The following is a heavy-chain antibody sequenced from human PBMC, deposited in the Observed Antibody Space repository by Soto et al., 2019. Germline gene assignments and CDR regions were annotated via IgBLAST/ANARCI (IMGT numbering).Heavy chain of an antibody. D-gene: IGHD3-22*01. V-gene: IGHV3-23*01. CDR2: ISGTVGSP. Sequence: EVQLLESGGGLVQPGGSLRLSCAASGFTFSSYAMSWVRQAPGKGLEWVSTISGTVGSPYYADSVKGRFTVSRDNSENMLYMYLDSLRADDTAVYYCAKYSHLYDSANWFIPWGHGSLGTVSS. J-gene: IGHJ5*02. CDR3: AKYSHLYDSANWFIP. CDR1: GFTFSSYA.